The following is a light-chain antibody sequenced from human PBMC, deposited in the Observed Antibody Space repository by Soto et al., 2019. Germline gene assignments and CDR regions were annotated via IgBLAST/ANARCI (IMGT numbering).Light chain of an antibody. CDR2: KAT. J-gene: IGKJ4*01. CDR3: QQYNTYFSLT. Sequence: DILMTQSPTSLSASVGDIVTITCRASQTISSWVAWYQQKPGKAPKLLIYKATSLETGVPARFSGSGSGTELTLTISGLQPDDFASYYCQQYNTYFSLTFGGGTKVDIK. V-gene: IGKV1-5*03. CDR1: QTISSW.